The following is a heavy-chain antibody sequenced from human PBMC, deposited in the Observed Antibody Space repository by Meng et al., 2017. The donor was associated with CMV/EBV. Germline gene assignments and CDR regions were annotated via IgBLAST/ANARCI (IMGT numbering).Heavy chain of an antibody. Sequence: SETLSLTCTVAGGSISSYYWSWIRQPPGKGLEWIGYIYYSGSTNYNRSLKSRVTISVDTSKNQFSLKLSSVTAADTAVYYCARDHSYGLSYYYGMDVWGQGTTVTVSS. CDR1: GGSISSYY. J-gene: IGHJ6*02. CDR3: ARDHSYGLSYYYGMDV. D-gene: IGHD5-18*01. V-gene: IGHV4-59*01. CDR2: IYYSGST.